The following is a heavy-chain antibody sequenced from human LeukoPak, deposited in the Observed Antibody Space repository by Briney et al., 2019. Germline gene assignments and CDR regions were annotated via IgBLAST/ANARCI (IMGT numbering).Heavy chain of an antibody. J-gene: IGHJ4*02. CDR1: GFTFSSYS. V-gene: IGHV3-21*01. CDR2: ISSSSSYI. D-gene: IGHD3-22*01. Sequence: GGSLRLSCAASGFTFSSYSMNWVRQAPGKGLEWVSSISSSSSYIYYADSVKGRFTISRDNAKNSLYLQMNSLRAEDTAVYYCARTLFSMIVVAEGFDYWGQGTLVTVSS. CDR3: ARTLFSMIVVAEGFDY.